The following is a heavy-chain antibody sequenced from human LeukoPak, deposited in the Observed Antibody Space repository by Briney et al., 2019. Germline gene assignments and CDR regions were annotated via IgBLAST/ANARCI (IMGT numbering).Heavy chain of an antibody. CDR3: ARIGRLRRGSWFDP. CDR1: GYTFTSYD. Sequence: ASVKVSCKASGYTFTSYDINWVRQATGQGLEWMGWMNPNSGNTGYAQKFQGRVTITRNTSISTAYMELSSLRSEDTAGYYCARIGRLRRGSWFDPWGQGTLVTVSS. V-gene: IGHV1-8*03. J-gene: IGHJ5*02. D-gene: IGHD5-12*01. CDR2: MNPNSGNT.